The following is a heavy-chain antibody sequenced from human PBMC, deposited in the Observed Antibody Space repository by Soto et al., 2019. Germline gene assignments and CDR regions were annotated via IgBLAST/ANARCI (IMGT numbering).Heavy chain of an antibody. CDR1: GFIFSHAW. Sequence: EVQLVESGGDLVKPGGSLRLSCAASGFIFSHAWFHWVRQPPGKGLEVVGRVKNNGGATDYAASVKGRFTISRDDSKDTVYLQMSSLRTEDTAIYYCAADLGPAYDSNNWFDPWGQGTLVTVSS. CDR3: AADLGPAYDSNNWFDP. D-gene: IGHD2-21*01. CDR2: VKNNGGAT. V-gene: IGHV3-15*07. J-gene: IGHJ5*02.